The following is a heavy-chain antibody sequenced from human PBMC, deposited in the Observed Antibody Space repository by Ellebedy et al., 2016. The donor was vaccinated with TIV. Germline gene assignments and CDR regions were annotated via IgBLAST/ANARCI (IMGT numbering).Heavy chain of an antibody. CDR1: EFTFTTYN. Sequence: GGSLRLXXTASEFTFTTYNIHWVRQAPGKGLEWVSYINDISSHMYYATSVRGRFTISRDNAKNSVYLQMDSLRAEDTAMYFCAGDAERYARYGWLDLWGQGTQVTVSS. J-gene: IGHJ5*02. V-gene: IGHV3-21*01. CDR3: AGDAERYARYGWLDL. CDR2: INDISSHM. D-gene: IGHD4-17*01.